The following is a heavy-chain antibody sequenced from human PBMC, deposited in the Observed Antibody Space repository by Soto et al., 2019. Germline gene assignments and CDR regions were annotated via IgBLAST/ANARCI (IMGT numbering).Heavy chain of an antibody. CDR3: VSPHSESSNAFDL. D-gene: IGHD3-10*01. V-gene: IGHV3-30*04. CDR1: GFSFSHYA. J-gene: IGHJ5*02. Sequence: PGGSLRLSCAASGFSFSHYAMHWVRQPPGKGLEWVALISYDGENQYFTDSVRGRFTISRDNSKTAVYLEMNDLRLDDTATYYCVSPHSESSNAFDLWGQGTPVTVSS. CDR2: ISYDGENQ.